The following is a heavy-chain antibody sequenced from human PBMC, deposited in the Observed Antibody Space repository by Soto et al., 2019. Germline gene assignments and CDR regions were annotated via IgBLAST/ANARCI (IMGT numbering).Heavy chain of an antibody. CDR3: ARDRFSSGWSYFDH. J-gene: IGHJ4*02. V-gene: IGHV3-33*01. Sequence: GGSLRLSCEASGFSFSTFAMRWVRQAPGKGLEWVATTWYDAGDKNFYADSVKGRFTISRDNSKNTLYLQMDSLGAEDTAVYYCARDRFSSGWSYFDHWGRGVLVTVSS. D-gene: IGHD6-19*01. CDR2: TWYDAGDKN. CDR1: GFSFSTFA.